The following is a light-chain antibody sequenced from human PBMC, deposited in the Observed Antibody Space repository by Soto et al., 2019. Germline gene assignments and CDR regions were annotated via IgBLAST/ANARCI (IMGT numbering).Light chain of an antibody. CDR2: GAS. J-gene: IGKJ3*01. CDR3: QQYGSSPFT. CDR1: LSVASSY. V-gene: IGKV3-20*01. Sequence: ILLTQSPGTLSLSPGERATLSCRASLSVASSYLAWYQQKPGQAPRLVIYGASSRATDIPDRFSGSGSGTDFTLTISRLEPEEFAVYYCQQYGSSPFTFGPGTKVVVK.